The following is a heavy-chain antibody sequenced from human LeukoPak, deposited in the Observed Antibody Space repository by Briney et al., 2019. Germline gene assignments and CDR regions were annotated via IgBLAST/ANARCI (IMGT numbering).Heavy chain of an antibody. J-gene: IGHJ5*02. CDR2: ISGSGGST. D-gene: IGHD3-22*01. Sequence: PGGSLRLSCSASGFTFSSYGMSWVRQAPGKGLEWVSAISGSGGSTYYADSVKGRFTISRDNSKNTLYLQMNSLRAEDTAVNYCAKSTMIVGGDNWFDPWGQGTLVTVSS. CDR1: GFTFSSYG. CDR3: AKSTMIVGGDNWFDP. V-gene: IGHV3-23*01.